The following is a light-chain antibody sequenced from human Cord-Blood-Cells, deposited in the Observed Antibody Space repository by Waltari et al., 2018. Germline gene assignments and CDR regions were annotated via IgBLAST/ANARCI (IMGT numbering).Light chain of an antibody. J-gene: IGLJ3*02. Sequence: QSALTQPASVSGSPGQSITIPCTGTSSDVGRYNLVSRYQQHPGKAPKLIIYEGSKRPSGVSNRFSGSKSGNTASLTISGLQAEDEADYYCCSYAGSSTWVFGGGTKLTVL. CDR1: SSDVGRYNL. CDR3: CSYAGSSTWV. V-gene: IGLV2-23*01. CDR2: EGS.